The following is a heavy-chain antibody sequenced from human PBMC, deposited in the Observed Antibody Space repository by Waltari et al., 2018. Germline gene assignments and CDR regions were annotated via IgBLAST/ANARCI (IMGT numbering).Heavy chain of an antibody. Sequence: QVQLQQWGAGLLKPSETLSLTCAVYGGSFSGYYWSWIRQPPGKGLEWIGEINHSGSTNYNPSLKSRVTISVDTSKNQFSLKLSSVTAADTAVYYCARRTIAVAGINMYFQHWGQGTLVIVSS. CDR2: INHSGST. D-gene: IGHD6-19*01. CDR1: GGSFSGYY. J-gene: IGHJ1*01. V-gene: IGHV4-34*01. CDR3: ARRTIAVAGINMYFQH.